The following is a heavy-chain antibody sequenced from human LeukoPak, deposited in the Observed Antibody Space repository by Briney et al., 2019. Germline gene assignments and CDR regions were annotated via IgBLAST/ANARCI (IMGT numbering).Heavy chain of an antibody. V-gene: IGHV3-48*03. CDR2: ISSSGSTI. J-gene: IGHJ4*02. CDR1: GFTFSSYE. D-gene: IGHD6-13*01. Sequence: GGSLRLSCAASGFTFSSYEMNWVRQAPGKGLEWVSYISSSGSTIYYADSVKGRFTISRDNAKSSLYLQMNSLRAEDTAVYYCARDHWQQLIHYCDYWGQGTLVTVSS. CDR3: ARDHWQQLIHYCDY.